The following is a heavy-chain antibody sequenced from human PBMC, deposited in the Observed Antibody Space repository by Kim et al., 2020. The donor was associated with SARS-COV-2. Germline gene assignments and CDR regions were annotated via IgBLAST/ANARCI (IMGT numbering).Heavy chain of an antibody. CDR1: GGSFSGYY. Sequence: SETLSLTCAVYGGSFSGYYWSWIRQPPGKGLEWIGEINHSGSTNYNPSLKSRVTISVDTSKNQFSLKLSSVTAADTAVYYCATASDSSDFDYWGQGTLVT. J-gene: IGHJ4*02. V-gene: IGHV4-34*01. CDR3: ATASDSSDFDY. D-gene: IGHD3-22*01. CDR2: INHSGST.